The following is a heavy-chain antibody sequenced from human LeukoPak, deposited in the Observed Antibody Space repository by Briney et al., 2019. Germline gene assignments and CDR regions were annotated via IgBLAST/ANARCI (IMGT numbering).Heavy chain of an antibody. V-gene: IGHV3-7*01. CDR3: ARVYGGGSYNTDC. J-gene: IGHJ4*02. D-gene: IGHD1-26*01. CDR1: GFTFSNFW. CDR2: IKQDGSEK. Sequence: GGSLRVSCAVSGFTFSNFWMSWVRQAPGKGLEWVANIKQDGSEKYYVDSVKGRFTISRDNAKNSLYLQMNNVGVEDTAVYYCARVYGGGSYNTDCWGQGTLVTVSS.